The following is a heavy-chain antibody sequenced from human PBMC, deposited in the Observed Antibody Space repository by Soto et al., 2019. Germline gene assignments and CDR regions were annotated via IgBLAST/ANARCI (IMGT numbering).Heavy chain of an antibody. V-gene: IGHV4-30-4*01. CDR3: ARDPWARGVGY. J-gene: IGHJ4*02. CDR2: IYYSGST. D-gene: IGHD3-16*01. CDR1: GGSITSGDYY. Sequence: PSETLSLTCTVSGGSITSGDYYWSWIRQPPGKGLEWIGYIYYSGSTYYNPSLKSRVTISVDTSKNQFSLKLSSVTAADTAVYYCARDPWARGVGYWGQGTLVTVSS.